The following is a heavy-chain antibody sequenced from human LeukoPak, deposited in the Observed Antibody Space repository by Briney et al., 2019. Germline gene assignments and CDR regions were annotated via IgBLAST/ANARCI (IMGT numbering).Heavy chain of an antibody. J-gene: IGHJ3*02. D-gene: IGHD1-7*01. CDR1: GYTFTSYG. Sequence: ASVKVSCKASGYTFTSYGISWVRQAPGQGLEWMGWISAYNGNTNYAQKLQGRVTMTTDTSTSTAYMELRSLRSDDTAVYYCARDDWNNWNYIYAFDIWGQGTMVTVSS. CDR3: ARDDWNNWNYIYAFDI. V-gene: IGHV1-18*01. CDR2: ISAYNGNT.